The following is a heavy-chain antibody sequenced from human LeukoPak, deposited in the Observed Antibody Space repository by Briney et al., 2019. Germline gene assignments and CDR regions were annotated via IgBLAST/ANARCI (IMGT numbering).Heavy chain of an antibody. CDR1: GGTLSNYA. CDR2: IIPVLGVT. V-gene: IGHV1-69*04. J-gene: IGHJ4*02. Sequence: ASVKVSCKASGGTLSNYAIIWVRQAPGQGLEWMGRIIPVLGVTIYAQKFQGRLTFTADKFTGSAYMDLSGLRSEDTAVYYCARLIGHDSGDFWGQGTLVTVSA. CDR3: ARLIGHDSGDF. D-gene: IGHD3-22*01.